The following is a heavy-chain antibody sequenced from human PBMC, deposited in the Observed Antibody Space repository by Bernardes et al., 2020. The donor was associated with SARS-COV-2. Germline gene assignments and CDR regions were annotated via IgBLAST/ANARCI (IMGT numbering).Heavy chain of an antibody. CDR1: GFTFPGID. Sequence: GGSLRLSCVASGFTFPGIDMSWVRRAPGRGLEWVSVILGGGTTHYADSVKGRFTISRDDSRNMLYLQINSLRADDTALYYCVKGAWLDGTWGRGTLVTVSS. CDR2: ILGGGTT. D-gene: IGHD6-19*01. V-gene: IGHV3-23*03. J-gene: IGHJ4*03. CDR3: VKGAWLDGT.